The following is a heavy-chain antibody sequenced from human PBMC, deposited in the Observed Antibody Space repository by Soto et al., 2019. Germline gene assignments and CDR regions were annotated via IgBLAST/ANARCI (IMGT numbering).Heavy chain of an antibody. CDR3: AKGDTTAAGTVDY. Sequence: EVPLLESGGGLVQPGGSLRLSCAASGFTFNTYAMTWVRQAPGKGLEWVSAISGSGDNTYYADSVKGRFTISRDNSKNTLHLQMNSLRVEDTALYYCAKGDTTAAGTVDYWGQGTLVTVSS. CDR2: ISGSGDNT. CDR1: GFTFNTYA. J-gene: IGHJ4*02. V-gene: IGHV3-23*01. D-gene: IGHD6-13*01.